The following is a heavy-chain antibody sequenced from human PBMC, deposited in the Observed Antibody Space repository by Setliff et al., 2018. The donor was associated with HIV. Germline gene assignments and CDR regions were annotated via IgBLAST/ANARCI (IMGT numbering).Heavy chain of an antibody. Sequence: PSETLSRTCSVSGDSINTPHCWSLVRQSLEKGLEWIGEVCQRGGINYNPFLWSRASISMDKPRNYFSLEMASMTAADTAVYFCVRNHEWALSTWGQGLLVTVSS. D-gene: IGHD1-26*01. J-gene: IGHJ5*02. CDR1: GDSINTPHC. CDR2: VCQRGGI. CDR3: VRNHEWALST. V-gene: IGHV4-4*02.